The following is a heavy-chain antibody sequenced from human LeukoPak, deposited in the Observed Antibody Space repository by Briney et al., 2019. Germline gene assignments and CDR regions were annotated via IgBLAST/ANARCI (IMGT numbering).Heavy chain of an antibody. CDR1: GFTFSSYG. CDR3: AKPYYYGSRSYMDY. CDR2: ISYDGSNT. Sequence: GGSLRLSCAASGFTFSSYGMHWVRQAPGKGLEWVAVISYDGSNTYYADSVEGRFTISRDNSKNMLYLQMNSLRAEDTAVYYCAKPYYYGSRSYMDYWGQGTLVTVSS. D-gene: IGHD3-10*01. V-gene: IGHV3-30*18. J-gene: IGHJ4*02.